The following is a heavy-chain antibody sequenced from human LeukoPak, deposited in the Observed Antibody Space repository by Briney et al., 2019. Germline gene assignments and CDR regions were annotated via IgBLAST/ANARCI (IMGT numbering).Heavy chain of an antibody. CDR2: INPSGGGT. V-gene: IGHV1-46*01. CDR1: GYTFTSYY. CDR3: ARDMLAVPSNWFDP. J-gene: IGHJ5*02. Sequence: GASVKVSCKASGYTFTSYYIHWVRQAPGQGLEWMGVINPSGGGTGYAQKFQGRVTMTRDTSTSTVYMDLRSLRSEDTAVYFCARDMLAVPSNWFDPWGQGTLVTVSS. D-gene: IGHD2-8*01.